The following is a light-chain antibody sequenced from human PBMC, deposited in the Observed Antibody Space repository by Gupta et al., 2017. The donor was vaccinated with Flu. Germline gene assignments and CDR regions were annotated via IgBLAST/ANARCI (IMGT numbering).Light chain of an antibody. CDR1: SSDCGGDKY. J-gene: IGLJ2*01. V-gene: IGLV2-8*01. CDR2: EVK. Sequence: QSALTEPPSASGSPGQSVTIACTGTSSDCGGDKYVSCYQSPPGKPPIIVIYEVKKRPSGVLDGFSASKSAYTASLTVSGLLADDEADYYCCSYGGSKFVGGGTKLTVL. CDR3: CSYGGSKF.